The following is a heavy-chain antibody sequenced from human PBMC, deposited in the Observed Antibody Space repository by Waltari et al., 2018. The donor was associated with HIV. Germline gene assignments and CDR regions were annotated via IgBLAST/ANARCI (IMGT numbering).Heavy chain of an antibody. CDR3: TTDWDTAMVHFDY. J-gene: IGHJ4*02. CDR1: GFTFSNAW. V-gene: IGHV3-15*01. D-gene: IGHD5-18*01. CDR2: IKSKTDGGTT. Sequence: EVQLVESGGGLVKPGGSLRLSCAASGFTFSNAWMSWVRPATGKGLEWVGRIKSKTDGGTTDYAAPVKGRFTISRDDSKNTLYLQMNSLKTEDTAVYYCTTDWDTAMVHFDYWGQGTLVTVSS.